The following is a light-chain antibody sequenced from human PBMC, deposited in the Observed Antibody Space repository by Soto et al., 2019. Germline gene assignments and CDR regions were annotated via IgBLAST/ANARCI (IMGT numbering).Light chain of an antibody. CDR3: CSYAGSSTFYV. CDR2: EVS. Sequence: QSVLTHPAAVSGSPGQSVTISCPGTSIDVGSYNLVSWYQQHPGKAPKLMIYEVSKRPSGVSNRFSGSKSGNTASLTISGLQAEDEADYYCCSYAGSSTFYVFGTGTKVTVL. J-gene: IGLJ1*01. V-gene: IGLV2-23*02. CDR1: SIDVGSYNL.